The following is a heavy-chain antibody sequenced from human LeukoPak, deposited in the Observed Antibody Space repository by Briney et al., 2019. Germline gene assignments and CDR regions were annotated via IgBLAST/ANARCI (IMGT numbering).Heavy chain of an antibody. V-gene: IGHV1-69*05. CDR1: GYTFTSYD. D-gene: IGHD3-22*01. J-gene: IGHJ4*02. Sequence: ASVKVSCKASGYTFTSYDISWVRQAPGQGLEWMGGIIPIFGTANYAQKFQGRVTITTDESTSTAYMELSSLRSEDTAVYYCARPHRAYYYDSSGYYFPLDYWGQGTLVTVSS. CDR3: ARPHRAYYYDSSGYYFPLDY. CDR2: IIPIFGTA.